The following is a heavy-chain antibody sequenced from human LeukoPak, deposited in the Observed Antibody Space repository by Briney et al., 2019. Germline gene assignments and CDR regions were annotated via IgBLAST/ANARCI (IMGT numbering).Heavy chain of an antibody. J-gene: IGHJ4*02. CDR2: IRYDGSNK. V-gene: IGHV3-30*02. CDR3: ARADIRAIASSGWYGFDY. D-gene: IGHD6-19*01. Sequence: PGGSLRLSCAASGFTFSSYGMHWVRQAPGKGLEWVAFIRYDGSNKYYADSVKGRFTISRDNSKNTLYLQMNSLRAEDTAVYYCARADIRAIASSGWYGFDYWGQGTLVTVSS. CDR1: GFTFSSYG.